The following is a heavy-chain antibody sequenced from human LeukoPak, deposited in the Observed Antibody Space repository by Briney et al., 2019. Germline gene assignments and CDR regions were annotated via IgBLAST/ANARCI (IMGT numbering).Heavy chain of an antibody. CDR1: GGSISSYY. D-gene: IGHD6-13*01. V-gene: IGHV4-4*07. CDR3: GKYSSNWYVDH. CDR2: IYTSGST. Sequence: SETLSLTCTVSGGSISSYYWSWIRQPAGKGLEWIGRIYTSGSTNYNPSLKSRVTMSVDTSKNQFSLEVSSVTAADTAVYYCGKYSSNWYVDHWGQGTLVTVSS. J-gene: IGHJ5*02.